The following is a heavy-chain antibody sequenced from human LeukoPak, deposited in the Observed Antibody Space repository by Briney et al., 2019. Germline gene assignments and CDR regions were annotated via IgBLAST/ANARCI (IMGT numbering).Heavy chain of an antibody. CDR1: GGSISSYY. CDR2: IYYSGST. V-gene: IGHV4-59*01. D-gene: IGHD6-19*01. CDR3: ARGGWYPESFQH. Sequence: NTSETLSLTCTVSGGSISSYYWNWIRQPPGKGLEWIVYIYYSGSTNYNPSLKSRVTISVDTSKNQCSLKLSSVTAADTAVYYCARGGWYPESFQHWGQGALVTVSS. J-gene: IGHJ1*01.